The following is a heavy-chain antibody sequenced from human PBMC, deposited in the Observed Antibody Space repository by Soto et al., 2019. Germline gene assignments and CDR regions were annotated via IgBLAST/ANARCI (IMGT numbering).Heavy chain of an antibody. CDR1: GGSFSGYY. J-gene: IGHJ6*03. Sequence: SETLSLTCAVYGGSFSGYYWSWIRQPPGKGLEWIGEINHSGSTNYNPSLKSRVTISVDTSKNQFSLKLSSVTAADTAVYYCARAVMRKYADSSEGIWGKGKTVT. CDR3: ARAVMRKYADSSEGI. D-gene: IGHD4-17*01. V-gene: IGHV4-34*01. CDR2: INHSGST.